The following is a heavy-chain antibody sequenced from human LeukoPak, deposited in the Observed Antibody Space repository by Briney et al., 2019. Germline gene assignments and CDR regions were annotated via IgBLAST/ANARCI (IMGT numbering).Heavy chain of an antibody. D-gene: IGHD2-21*01. CDR2: ISWDSGSI. J-gene: IGHJ3*02. CDR3: ARVRPSTHSSDAFDI. V-gene: IGHV3-9*01. CDR1: GFTFHDYA. Sequence: GGSLRLSCAASGFTFHDYAMHWVRQAPGKGLEWVSGISWDSGSIDYADSVKGRFTISRDNAENSLYLQVNSLRPEDTALYYCARVRPSTHSSDAFDIWGQGTMVTVSS.